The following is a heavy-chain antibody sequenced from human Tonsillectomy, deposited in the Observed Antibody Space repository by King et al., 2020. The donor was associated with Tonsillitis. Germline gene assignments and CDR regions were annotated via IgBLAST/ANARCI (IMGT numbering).Heavy chain of an antibody. CDR3: ARAHSSGYWAYFYYMDV. D-gene: IGHD3-22*01. V-gene: IGHV1-69*01. J-gene: IGHJ6*03. CDR2: IIPPFGIG. CDR1: GATFNNYA. Sequence: QLVQSGAEVKKPGSSVKVSCKASGATFNNYAISWIRQAPGQGLEWMGGIIPPFGIGKYAQKFQGRVTITADESTSTAYMELNSLRSEDTAVYYCARAHSSGYWAYFYYMDVWGKGTTVTVSS.